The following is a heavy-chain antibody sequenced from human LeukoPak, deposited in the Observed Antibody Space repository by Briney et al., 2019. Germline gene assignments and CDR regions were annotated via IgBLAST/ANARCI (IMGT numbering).Heavy chain of an antibody. Sequence: PGGSLRLSCAASGFTVSSNYMSWVRQAPGKGLEWVSYISSSGSTIYYADSVKGRFTISRDNAKNSLYLQMNSLRAEDTAVYYCARLLVYNSGGEAFDHWGQGTLVTVSS. CDR1: GFTVSSNY. J-gene: IGHJ4*02. CDR2: ISSSGSTI. CDR3: ARLLVYNSGGEAFDH. V-gene: IGHV3-11*04. D-gene: IGHD1-20*01.